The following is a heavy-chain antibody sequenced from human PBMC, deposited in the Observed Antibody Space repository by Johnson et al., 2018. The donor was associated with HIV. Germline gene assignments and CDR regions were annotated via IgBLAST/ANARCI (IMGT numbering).Heavy chain of an antibody. CDR1: GFTFSSYA. CDR3: ARPEIVEIPAGAFDI. V-gene: IGHV3-30*04. J-gene: IGHJ3*02. Sequence: QVQLVESGGGVVQPGRSLRLSCAASGFTFSSYAMHWVRQAPGKGLEWVAVISYDGSNKYYADSVKGLFTISRDNSKNTLYLQMNSLRAEDTAVYYCARPEIVEIPAGAFDIWGQGTVVTVSS. D-gene: IGHD2-2*01. CDR2: ISYDGSNK.